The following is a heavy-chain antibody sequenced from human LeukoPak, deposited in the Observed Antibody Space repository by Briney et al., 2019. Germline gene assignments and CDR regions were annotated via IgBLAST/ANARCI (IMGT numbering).Heavy chain of an antibody. D-gene: IGHD2-2*01. V-gene: IGHV3-30-3*01. CDR3: ASAGYCSSTSCYSFDY. Sequence: GGSLRLSCAASGFTFSSYWMHWVRQAPGKGLEWVAVISYDGSNKYYADSVKGRFTISRDNSKNTLYLQMNSLRAEDTAVYYCASAGYCSSTSCYSFDYWGQGTLVTVSS. J-gene: IGHJ4*02. CDR1: GFTFSSYW. CDR2: ISYDGSNK.